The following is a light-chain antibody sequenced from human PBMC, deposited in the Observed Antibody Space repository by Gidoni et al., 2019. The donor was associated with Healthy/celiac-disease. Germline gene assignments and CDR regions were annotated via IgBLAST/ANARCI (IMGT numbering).Light chain of an antibody. CDR3: QQSYSVPRT. J-gene: IGKJ3*01. CDR1: QGVYSY. V-gene: IGKV1-39*01. Sequence: DIQMTQSPSSLSASVGDRVTITCRASQGVYSYLNWYQQQPGKAPKLLIYAASSLQSGAPSRFSGLGSGTDFTLTISSLQPEDFATYYCQQSYSVPRTFGPGTKVDIK. CDR2: AAS.